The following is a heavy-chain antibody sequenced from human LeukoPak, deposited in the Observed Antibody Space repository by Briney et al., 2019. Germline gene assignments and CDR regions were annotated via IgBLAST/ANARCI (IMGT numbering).Heavy chain of an antibody. D-gene: IGHD3-22*01. CDR2: ISAYNGNT. CDR3: ARGPGYYDSSGYSGEFDY. J-gene: IGHJ4*02. V-gene: IGHV1-18*01. CDR1: GYTFTSYG. Sequence: GASVKVSCKASGYTFTSYGISWVRQAPGQGLEWMGWISAYNGNTNYAQKLQGRVTMTRNTSISTAYMELSSLRSEDTAVYYCARGPGYYDSSGYSGEFDYWGQGTLVTVSS.